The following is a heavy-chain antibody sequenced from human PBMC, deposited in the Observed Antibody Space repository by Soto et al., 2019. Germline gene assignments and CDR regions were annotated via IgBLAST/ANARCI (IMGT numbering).Heavy chain of an antibody. CDR3: ARIHWSQSSLDY. CDR1: GGSIDSTDYS. CDR2: VSHRGTA. J-gene: IGHJ4*02. D-gene: IGHD6-19*01. Sequence: SETLSLTCAVSGGSIDSTDYSLTWIRRPPGKGLEWIGYVSHRGTAYSIPSLKGRLTLSMDSSQTQFSLKLTSVTAADSAVYYCARIHWSQSSLDYWGRGILVTVSS. V-gene: IGHV4-30-2*01.